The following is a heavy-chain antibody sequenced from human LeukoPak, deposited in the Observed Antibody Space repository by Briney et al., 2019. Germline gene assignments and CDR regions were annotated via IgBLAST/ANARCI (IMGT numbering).Heavy chain of an antibody. CDR2: ISSSGSTI. J-gene: IGHJ4*02. CDR1: GFTFSSYE. V-gene: IGHV3-48*03. D-gene: IGHD4-17*01. CDR3: AGAHDYGDYEVDY. Sequence: PGGSLRLSCAASGFTFSSYEMNWVRQAPGKGLEWVSYISSSGSTIYYADSVKGRFTISRDNAKNSLYLQMNSLRAEDTAVYYCAGAHDYGDYEVDYWGQGTLVTVSS.